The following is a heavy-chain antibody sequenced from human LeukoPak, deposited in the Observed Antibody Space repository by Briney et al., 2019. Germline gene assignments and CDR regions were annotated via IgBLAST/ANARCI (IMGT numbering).Heavy chain of an antibody. CDR3: ARQVEMATTYFDY. J-gene: IGHJ4*02. Sequence: SETLSLTCTVSGGSIRSYYWSWIRQPPGKGLVWIGYIYYSGSTNYNPSLKRRVTISVDTSKNQFSLKLSSVTAADTAVYYCARQVEMATTYFDYWGQGTLVTVSS. D-gene: IGHD5-24*01. CDR2: IYYSGST. V-gene: IGHV4-59*08. CDR1: GGSIRSYY.